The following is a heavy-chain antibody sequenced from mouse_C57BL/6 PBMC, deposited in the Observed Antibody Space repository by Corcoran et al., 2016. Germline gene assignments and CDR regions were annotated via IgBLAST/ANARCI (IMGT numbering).Heavy chain of an antibody. CDR3: ARAYYSNYEAMDY. V-gene: IGHV3-6*01. CDR1: RYSITSGYY. J-gene: IGHJ4*01. CDR2: ISYDGSN. D-gene: IGHD2-5*01. Sequence: DLQPQESGPGLVKTSQSLSLTCSVTRYSITSGYYWNCIRQFPGNKLEWMGYISYDGSNNYNPSLKNRISITRDTSKNQFLLKLNSVTTEDTATYYCARAYYSNYEAMDYWGQGTSVTVSS.